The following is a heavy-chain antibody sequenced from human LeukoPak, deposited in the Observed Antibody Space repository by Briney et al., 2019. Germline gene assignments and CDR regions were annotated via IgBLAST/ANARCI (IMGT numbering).Heavy chain of an antibody. V-gene: IGHV3-53*04. CDR3: ARVIGSSWYLDY. J-gene: IGHJ4*02. CDR1: GFTVSSNY. CDR2: IYSGGST. Sequence: PGGSLRLSCAASGFTVSSNYMSWVRQAPGKGLEWVSVIYSGGSTYYADSVKGRLTISRHNSKNTLYLQMNSLRAEDTAVYYCARVIGSSWYLDYWGQGTLVTVSS. D-gene: IGHD6-13*01.